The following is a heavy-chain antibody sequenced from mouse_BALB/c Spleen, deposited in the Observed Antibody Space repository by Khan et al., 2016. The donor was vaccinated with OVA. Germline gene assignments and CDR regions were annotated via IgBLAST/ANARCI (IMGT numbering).Heavy chain of an antibody. Sequence: VQLQQSGAELVRPGVSVKISCKGSGYTFTDFTMHWVKQSHAKSLEWIGVISTYYGDATHNEKFKGKATLTVDKSSSTAYMELARLTSEDSAIYXCGRGGGGDRFAYWGQGTLVTVSA. CDR2: ISTYYGDA. J-gene: IGHJ3*01. CDR1: GYTFTDFT. CDR3: GRGGGGDRFAY. V-gene: IGHV1S137*01.